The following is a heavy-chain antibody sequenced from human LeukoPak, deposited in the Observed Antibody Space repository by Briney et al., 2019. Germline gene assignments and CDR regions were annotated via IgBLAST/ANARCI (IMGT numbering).Heavy chain of an antibody. V-gene: IGHV4-34*01. Sequence: SETLSLTCAVYGGSFSGYYWSWIRQPPGKGLEWIGEINHSGSTNYNPSLKSRVTISVDTSKNQFSLKLSSVTAADTAVYYCARGVPRLRLYYHYYMDVWGKGTTVTVSS. CDR3: ARGVPRLRLYYHYYMDV. D-gene: IGHD4-17*01. J-gene: IGHJ6*03. CDR2: INHSGST. CDR1: GGSFSGYY.